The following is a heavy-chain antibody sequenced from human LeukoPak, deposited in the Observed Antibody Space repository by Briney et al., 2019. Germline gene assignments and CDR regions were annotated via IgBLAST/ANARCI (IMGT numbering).Heavy chain of an antibody. V-gene: IGHV4-39*01. CDR2: IYYSGST. J-gene: IGHJ4*02. CDR3: ARQAGSYSSTSCYEIDY. Sequence: PSETLSLTCTVSGDSISGFSYYWGWIRQPPGKGLEWIGSIYYSGSTYYNPSLKSRVTISVDTSKNQFSLKLTSVTAADTAVYYCARQAGSYSSTSCYEIDYWGQGTLVTVSS. CDR1: GDSISGFSYY. D-gene: IGHD2-2*01.